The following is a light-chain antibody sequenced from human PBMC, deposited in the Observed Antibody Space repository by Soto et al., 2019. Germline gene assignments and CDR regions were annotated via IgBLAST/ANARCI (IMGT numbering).Light chain of an antibody. CDR2: AVS. J-gene: IGKJ5*01. CDR3: QQHSQWPIT. V-gene: IGKV3-15*01. CDR1: QTFFNQ. Sequence: EIVLTQSPATLSVSPGEKTTPSFRASQTFFNQYLAWYQQKPGQAPRLLIYAVSTRATGVPVRFSGSGSGTEFTLTISSLQSEDFAVYFCQQHSQWPITFGQGTRLEIK.